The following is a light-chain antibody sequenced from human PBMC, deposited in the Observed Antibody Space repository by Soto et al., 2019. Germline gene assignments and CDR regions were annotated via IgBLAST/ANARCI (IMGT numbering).Light chain of an antibody. CDR1: QSVLYTPNSKNY. V-gene: IGKV4-1*01. J-gene: IGKJ4*01. Sequence: DIVMTQSPDSLAVSLGGRASISCKSSQSVLYTPNSKNYLAWYQQKPVQPPKLLIYWASTRESGVPERFSGSGSGTDFTLTISSLQAEDVAVYSCQQYYSTPLTFGGGTKVELQ. CDR3: QQYYSTPLT. CDR2: WAS.